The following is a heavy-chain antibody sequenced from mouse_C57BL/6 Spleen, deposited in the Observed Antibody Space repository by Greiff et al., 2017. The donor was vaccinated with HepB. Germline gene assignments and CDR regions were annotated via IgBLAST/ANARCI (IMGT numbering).Heavy chain of an antibody. J-gene: IGHJ2*01. CDR2: IYIGNGYT. D-gene: IGHD3-2*02. Sequence: DVQLQESGAELVRPGSSVKMSCKTSGYTFTSYGINWVKQRPGQGLEWIGYIYIGNGYTEYNEKFKGKTTLTSDTSSSTAYMQLSSLTSEDSAIYFCARSRQLRSYYFDYWGQGTTLTVSS. CDR3: ARSRQLRSYYFDY. V-gene: IGHV1-58*01. CDR1: GYTFTSYG.